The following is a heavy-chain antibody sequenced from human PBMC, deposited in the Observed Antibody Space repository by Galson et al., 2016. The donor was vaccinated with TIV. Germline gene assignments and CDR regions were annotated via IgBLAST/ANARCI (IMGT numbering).Heavy chain of an antibody. CDR3: VREKDYGGCKFDF. CDR1: GDSFSSYT. Sequence: SVKVSCKASGDSFSSYTINWVRQATGQGLEWVGWMNPSNGNTGLAQNFQGRVTMTRDTSMNTAYMELNSLRAEDTGVFYCVREKDYGGCKFDFWGKGVLVTVSS. D-gene: IGHD4-23*01. V-gene: IGHV1-8*01. CDR2: MNPSNGNT. J-gene: IGHJ4*02.